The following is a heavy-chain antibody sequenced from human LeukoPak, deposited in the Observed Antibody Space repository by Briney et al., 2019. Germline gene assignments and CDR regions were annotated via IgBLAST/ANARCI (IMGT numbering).Heavy chain of an antibody. D-gene: IGHD3-16*01. J-gene: IGHJ6*03. CDR3: AREGVGGMDV. CDR2: IRQDGNEK. CDR1: GFTFIGYW. V-gene: IGHV3-7*01. Sequence: GGSLRLSCAASGFTFIGYWMSWVRQAPGKGREWVANIRQDGNEKSSVDSVKGRFTISRDNAENSVYLQMNSLRAEDTAVYYCAREGVGGMDVWGKGTTVTVSS.